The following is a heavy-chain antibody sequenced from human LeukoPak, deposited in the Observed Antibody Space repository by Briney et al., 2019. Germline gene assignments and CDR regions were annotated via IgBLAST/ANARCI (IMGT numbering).Heavy chain of an antibody. D-gene: IGHD4/OR15-4a*01. V-gene: IGHV2-5*02. J-gene: IGHJ3*02. CDR3: AHGRYLMTMWDVGVFDI. Sequence: SGPTLVNPTQTLTLTCTFSGFSLSTSGVGVGWIRQPPGKALEYLALIYWDDDKRYSPSLKSRLTVIKDTSKNQVVLLMTDMDPVDTGTYYCAHGRYLMTMWDVGVFDIWGQGIVVTVSS. CDR1: GFSLSTSGVG. CDR2: IYWDDDK.